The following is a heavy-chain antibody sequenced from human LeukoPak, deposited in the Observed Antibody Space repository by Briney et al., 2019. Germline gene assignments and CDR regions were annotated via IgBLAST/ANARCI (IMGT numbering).Heavy chain of an antibody. Sequence: GGSLRLSCAASGFTFSSYWMHWVRQAPGKGLVWVSRINSDGSSTSYADSVKGRFTISRDNAKNTLYLQMNSLRAEDTAVYYCARGSIAVAGRYYYYMDVWGKGTTVTVSS. CDR2: INSDGSST. J-gene: IGHJ6*03. D-gene: IGHD6-19*01. V-gene: IGHV3-74*01. CDR3: ARGSIAVAGRYYYYMDV. CDR1: GFTFSSYW.